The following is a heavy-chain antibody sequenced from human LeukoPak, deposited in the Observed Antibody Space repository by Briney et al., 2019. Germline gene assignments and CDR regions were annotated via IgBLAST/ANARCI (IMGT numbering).Heavy chain of an antibody. CDR3: ARAPLGLVRGEFDY. Sequence: SETLSLTCAVYGGSFSGYYWSWIRQPPGKGLEWIGEINHSGSTNYNPSLKSRVTISVDTSKNQFSLKLSSVTAADTAVYYCARAPLGLVRGEFDYWGQGTLVTVSS. CDR1: GGSFSGYY. D-gene: IGHD3-10*01. V-gene: IGHV4-34*01. J-gene: IGHJ4*02. CDR2: INHSGST.